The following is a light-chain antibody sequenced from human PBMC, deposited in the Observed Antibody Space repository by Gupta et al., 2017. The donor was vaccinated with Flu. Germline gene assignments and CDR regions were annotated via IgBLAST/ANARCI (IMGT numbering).Light chain of an antibody. CDR1: QSVLYSSNNKNY. Sequence: DIVMTQSPDSLAVSLGERATINCKSSQSVLYSSNNKNYLAWYQQKPGQPPKLLIYWASTRESGVPDRFSGSGSGTDFTLTINSLQAEDVAVYYCQQDDCGPSTFGQGTKVEVK. V-gene: IGKV4-1*01. J-gene: IGKJ1*01. CDR2: WAS. CDR3: QQDDCGPST.